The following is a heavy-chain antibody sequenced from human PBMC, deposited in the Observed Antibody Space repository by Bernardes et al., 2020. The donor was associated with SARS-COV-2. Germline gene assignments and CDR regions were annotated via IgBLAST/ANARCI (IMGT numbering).Heavy chain of an antibody. V-gene: IGHV1-69*13. Sequence: SVKVSCKASGGTFSSYAISWVRQAPGQGLERMGGIIPIFGTANYAQKFQGRVTITADESTSTAYMELSSLRSEDTAVYYCARDSLRYFDFHKPGSVNWFDPWGQGTLVTVSS. J-gene: IGHJ5*02. D-gene: IGHD3-9*01. CDR1: GGTFSSYA. CDR3: ARDSLRYFDFHKPGSVNWFDP. CDR2: IIPIFGTA.